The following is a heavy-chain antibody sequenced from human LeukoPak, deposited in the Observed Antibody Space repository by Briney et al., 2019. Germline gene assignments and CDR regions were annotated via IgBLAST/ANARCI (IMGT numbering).Heavy chain of an antibody. V-gene: IGHV3-74*01. Sequence: GGSLRLSCAASGFTFSSYWMSRVRQAPGKGLMWVSQNNSDGSATSCADPVKGRRTISRDNAKNMLYLEMNSLRVEDTAVYFCTRDHGLDVWGQGTLVTVSS. CDR1: GFTFSSYW. D-gene: IGHD3/OR15-3a*01. CDR2: NNSDGSAT. J-gene: IGHJ4*02. CDR3: TRDHGLDV.